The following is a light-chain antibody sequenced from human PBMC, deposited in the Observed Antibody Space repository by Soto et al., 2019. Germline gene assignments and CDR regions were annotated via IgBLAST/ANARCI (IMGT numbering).Light chain of an antibody. V-gene: IGKV3-20*01. CDR2: DAS. J-gene: IGKJ3*01. CDR1: QSVSNTY. CDR3: QQYGRSPGLFT. Sequence: ENVLTQSPGTLSLSPGERATLSCRASQSVSNTYLAWYQQKPGQAPRLLIYDASSRATGIPDRFSGSGSGTDFTLTVSRLEPEDFAVYYCQQYGRSPGLFTFGPGTRVDIK.